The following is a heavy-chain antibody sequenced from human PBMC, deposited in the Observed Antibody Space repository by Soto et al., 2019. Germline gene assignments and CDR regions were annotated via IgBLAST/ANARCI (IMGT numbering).Heavy chain of an antibody. Sequence: ASVKVSCKASGYTFTGYYMHRVRQAPGQGLEWMGWINPNSGGTNYAQKFQGWVTMTRDTSISTAYMELSRLRSDDTAVYYCARSDCSGGSCYFNWFDPWGQGTLVTVSS. CDR1: GYTFTGYY. D-gene: IGHD2-15*01. V-gene: IGHV1-2*04. CDR3: ARSDCSGGSCYFNWFDP. CDR2: INPNSGGT. J-gene: IGHJ5*02.